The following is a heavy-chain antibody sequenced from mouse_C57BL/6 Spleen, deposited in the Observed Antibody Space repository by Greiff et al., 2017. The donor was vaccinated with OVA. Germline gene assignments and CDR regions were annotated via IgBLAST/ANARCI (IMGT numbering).Heavy chain of an antibody. Sequence: VQLQQSGAELVRPGASVKLSCTASGFNIKDYYMHWVKQRPEQGLEWIGRIDPEDGDTESAPKFQGKATMTADTSSNTAYLQLSSLTSEDTAVYYCTRPPFGSSSWFAYWGQGTLVTVSA. J-gene: IGHJ3*01. V-gene: IGHV14-1*01. CDR3: TRPPFGSSSWFAY. CDR1: GFNIKDYY. D-gene: IGHD1-1*01. CDR2: IDPEDGDT.